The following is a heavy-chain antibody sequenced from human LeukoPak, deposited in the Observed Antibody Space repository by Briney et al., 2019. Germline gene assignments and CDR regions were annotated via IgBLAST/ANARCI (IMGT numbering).Heavy chain of an antibody. J-gene: IGHJ5*02. CDR2: IIPIFGTA. Sequence: SVKVSCKASGYTFTSYYIHWVRQAPGQGLEWMGGIIPIFGTANYAQKFQGRVTITADESTSTAYMELSSLRSEDTAVFYCARLYYDSSGVSNWFDPWGQGTLVTVSS. D-gene: IGHD3-22*01. CDR3: ARLYYDSSGVSNWFDP. CDR1: GYTFTSYY. V-gene: IGHV1-69*13.